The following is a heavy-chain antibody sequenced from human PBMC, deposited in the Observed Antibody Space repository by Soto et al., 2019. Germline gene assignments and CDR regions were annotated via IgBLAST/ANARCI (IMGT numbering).Heavy chain of an antibody. CDR2: INPSGGST. CDR3: ARERTPGYCSSTSCYYYYGMDV. V-gene: IGHV1-46*01. Sequence: ASVKVSCKASGYTFTSYYMHWVRQAPGQGLEWMGIINPSGGSTSYAQKFQGRVTMTRDTSTSTVYMELSSLRSEDTAVYYCARERTPGYCSSTSCYYYYGMDVWGQGTTVTVS. D-gene: IGHD2-2*01. J-gene: IGHJ6*02. CDR1: GYTFTSYY.